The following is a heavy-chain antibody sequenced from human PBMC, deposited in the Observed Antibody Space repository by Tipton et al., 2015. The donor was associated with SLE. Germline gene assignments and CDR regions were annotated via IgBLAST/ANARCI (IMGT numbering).Heavy chain of an antibody. D-gene: IGHD1-1*01. V-gene: IGHV3-7*01. J-gene: IGHJ6*02. Sequence: SLRLSCAASGFTFSSYWMSWVRQAPGKGLEGVANIKQDGSEKYYVDSVKGRFNISRDNAKNSPYLQMNSLRAEDTAVYYCARDRKRTYYYYGMDVWGQGTTVTVSS. CDR3: ARDRKRTYYYYGMDV. CDR2: IKQDGSEK. CDR1: GFTFSSYW.